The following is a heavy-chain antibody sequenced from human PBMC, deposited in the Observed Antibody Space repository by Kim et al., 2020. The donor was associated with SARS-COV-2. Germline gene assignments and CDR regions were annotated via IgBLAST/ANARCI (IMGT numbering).Heavy chain of an antibody. CDR3: AKDILPVAVAGFDY. D-gene: IGHD6-19*01. J-gene: IGHJ4*02. Sequence: ADSVKGRFTISRDNAKNSLYLQMNSLRAEDTALYYCAKDILPVAVAGFDYWGQGTLVTVSS. V-gene: IGHV3-9*01.